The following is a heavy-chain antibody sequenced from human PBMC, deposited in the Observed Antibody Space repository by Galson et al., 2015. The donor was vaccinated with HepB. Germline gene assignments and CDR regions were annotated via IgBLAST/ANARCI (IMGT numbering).Heavy chain of an antibody. CDR3: ARSGITIFGVVIMNDY. J-gene: IGHJ4*02. Sequence: SETLSLTCAVSGGSISSSNWWSWVRQPPGKGLEWIGEIYHSGSTNYNPSLKSRVTISVDKSKNQFSLKLSSVTAADTAVYYCARSGITIFGVVIMNDYWGQGTLVTVSS. V-gene: IGHV4-4*02. CDR1: GGSISSSNW. D-gene: IGHD3-3*01. CDR2: IYHSGST.